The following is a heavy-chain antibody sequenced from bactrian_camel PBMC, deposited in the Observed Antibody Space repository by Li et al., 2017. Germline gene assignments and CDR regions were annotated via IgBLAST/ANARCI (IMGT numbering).Heavy chain of an antibody. V-gene: IGHV3S55*01. Sequence: VQLVESGGGSVQAGGSLRLSCAASGNTLRRYSMAWFRRAPGKEREEVASIRVDGSTNYADSVKGRFTIYKDNAENKLYLQMNSLQPEDTAMYYCAAEPPDYGLGINDPMRDEWTYWGQGTQVTVS. D-gene: IGHD4*01. CDR1: GNTLRRYS. J-gene: IGHJ4*01. CDR2: IRVDGST. CDR3: AAEPPDYGLGINDPMRDEWTY.